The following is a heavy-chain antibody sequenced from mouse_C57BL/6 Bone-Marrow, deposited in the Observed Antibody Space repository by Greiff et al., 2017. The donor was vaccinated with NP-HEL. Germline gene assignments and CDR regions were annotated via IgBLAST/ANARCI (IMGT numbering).Heavy chain of an antibody. CDR3: ATAYQAWFAY. J-gene: IGHJ3*01. CDR1: GFTFSSYT. V-gene: IGHV5-9*01. Sequence: EVQLVESGGGLVKPGGSLKLSCAASGFTFSSYTMSWVRQTPEKRLEWVATISGGGGNTYYPDSVKGRFTISRDNAKNTLYLQMSSLRSEDTALYYCATAYQAWFAYWGQGTLVTVSA. CDR2: ISGGGGNT.